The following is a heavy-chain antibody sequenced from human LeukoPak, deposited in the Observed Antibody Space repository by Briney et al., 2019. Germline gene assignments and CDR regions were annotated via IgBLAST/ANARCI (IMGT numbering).Heavy chain of an antibody. CDR2: IYDSGST. CDR3: ARARVVPAAMIWFDP. V-gene: IGHV4-39*07. D-gene: IGHD2-2*01. Sequence: SETLSLTCTVSGGSIRSSYYYWGWIRQPPGKGLEWIGSIYDSGSTYYNPSLKSRVTISVDTSKNQFSLKLSSVTAADTAVYYCARARVVPAAMIWFDPWGQGTLVTVSS. CDR1: GGSIRSSYYY. J-gene: IGHJ5*02.